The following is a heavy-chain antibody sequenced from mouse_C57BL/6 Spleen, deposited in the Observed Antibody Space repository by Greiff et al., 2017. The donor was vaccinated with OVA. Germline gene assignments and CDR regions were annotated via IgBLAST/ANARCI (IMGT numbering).Heavy chain of an antibody. CDR3: ARDYDWYFDV. CDR2: INPSTGGT. Sequence: VQLKESGPELVKPGASVKISCKASGYSFTGYYMNWVKQSPEKSLEWIGEINPSTGGTTYNQKFKAKATLTVDKSSSTAYMQLKSLTSEDSAVYYCARDYDWYFDVWGTGTTVTVSS. D-gene: IGHD1-1*01. J-gene: IGHJ1*03. V-gene: IGHV1-42*01. CDR1: GYSFTGYY.